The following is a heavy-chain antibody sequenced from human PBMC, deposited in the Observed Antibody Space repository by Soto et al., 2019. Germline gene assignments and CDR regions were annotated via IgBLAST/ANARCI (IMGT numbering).Heavy chain of an antibody. V-gene: IGHV3-72*01. J-gene: IGHJ4*02. CDR2: IRNKANSYTT. CDR1: GFTFSDHY. Sequence: EVQLVESGGGLVQPGGSLRLSCAASGFTFSDHYMEWVRQAPGKGLEWVGRIRNKANSYTTEYGASVKGRFTISRDDSKTSLSLQRNSLKTEDTAVSYCARAWFGELKSFGYWGQGTLVTVYS. CDR3: ARAWFGELKSFGY. D-gene: IGHD3-10*01.